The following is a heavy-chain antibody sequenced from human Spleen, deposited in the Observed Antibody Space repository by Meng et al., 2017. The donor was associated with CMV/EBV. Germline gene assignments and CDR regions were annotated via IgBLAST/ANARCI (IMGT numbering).Heavy chain of an antibody. CDR3: VKDSCSSTSCYYRWYFDL. CDR1: GFFFEDYA. D-gene: IGHD2-2*01. V-gene: IGHV3-9*01. CDR2: VNWNSGII. J-gene: IGHJ2*01. Sequence: LSLTCAASGFFFEDYAMHWVRQAPGKGLEWVSGVNWNSGIIDYADSVKGRFTISRDNAKKSLHLQMNSLRAEDTALYYCVKDSCSSTSCYYRWYFDLWGRGTLVTVSS.